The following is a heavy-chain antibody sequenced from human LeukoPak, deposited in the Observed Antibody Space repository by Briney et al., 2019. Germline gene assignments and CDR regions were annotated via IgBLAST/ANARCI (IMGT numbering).Heavy chain of an antibody. CDR1: GGSFSRYY. D-gene: IGHD4-11*01. V-gene: IGHV4-59*01. Sequence: SETLSLTCTVSGGSFSRYYWSWMRQPPGKGLEWIGCIHYSGSPNYNPSLKSRVTISVDTSENHFSLRLSSVTAVDTAVYYCARLSGATITTYYGMDVWGQGTTVTVS. CDR2: IHYSGSP. CDR3: ARLSGATITTYYGMDV. J-gene: IGHJ6*02.